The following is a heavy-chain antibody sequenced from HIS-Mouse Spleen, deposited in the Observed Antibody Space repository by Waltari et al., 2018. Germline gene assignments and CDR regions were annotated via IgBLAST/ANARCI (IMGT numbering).Heavy chain of an antibody. V-gene: IGHV4-39*07. J-gene: IGHJ2*01. CDR1: GGSISSSSYY. D-gene: IGHD6-13*01. Sequence: QLQLQESGPGLVKPSETLSLTCTVSGGSISSSSYYLGWIRQPPGKGREGIGSIYYSGSTYYTPSLKSRVTISVDTSKNQFSLTLSSVTAADTAVYYCAREIPYSSSWYDWYFDLWGRGTLVTVSS. CDR3: AREIPYSSSWYDWYFDL. CDR2: IYYSGST.